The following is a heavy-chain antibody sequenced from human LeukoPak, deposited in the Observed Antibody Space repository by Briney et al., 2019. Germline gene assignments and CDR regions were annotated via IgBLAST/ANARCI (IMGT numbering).Heavy chain of an antibody. V-gene: IGHV3-64*01. Sequence: GGSLRLSCAASGFTFSSYAMHWVRQAPGKGLEYVSANSSNGGSTYYANSVKGRFTISRDNSKNTLYLQMGSLRAEDMAVYYCARDSHPYYDILTGYLIGMDVWGQGTTVTVSS. CDR2: NSSNGGST. CDR3: ARDSHPYYDILTGYLIGMDV. D-gene: IGHD3-9*01. J-gene: IGHJ6*02. CDR1: GFTFSSYA.